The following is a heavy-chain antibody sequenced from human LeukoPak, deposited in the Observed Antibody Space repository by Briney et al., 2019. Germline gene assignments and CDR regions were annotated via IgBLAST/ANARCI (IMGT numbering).Heavy chain of an antibody. CDR2: INPNSGDT. CDR3: ARDRGSSWLRGAFDI. J-gene: IGHJ3*02. Sequence: ASVKVSCKASGYIFTGYYMHWVRQAPGQGLEWMGWINPNSGDTHYAQKFQGRVTMTRDTSISTAYMELSRLRSDDTAVYYCARDRGSSWLRGAFDIWGQGTMVTVSS. D-gene: IGHD6-13*01. CDR1: GYIFTGYY. V-gene: IGHV1-2*02.